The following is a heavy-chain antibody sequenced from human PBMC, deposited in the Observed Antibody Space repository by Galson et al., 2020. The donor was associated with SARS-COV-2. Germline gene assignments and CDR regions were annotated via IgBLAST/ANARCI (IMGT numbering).Heavy chain of an antibody. Sequence: NSGGSLRLSCAASGFTFSSYSMNWVRQAPGKGLEWVSSISSSSSYIYYADSVKGRFTISRDNAKNSLYLQMNSLRAEDTAVYYCARDRTISYDFWSGYYTSWFDPWGQGTLVTVSS. V-gene: IGHV3-21*01. J-gene: IGHJ5*02. CDR2: ISSSSSYI. CDR3: ARDRTISYDFWSGYYTSWFDP. D-gene: IGHD3-3*01. CDR1: GFTFSSYS.